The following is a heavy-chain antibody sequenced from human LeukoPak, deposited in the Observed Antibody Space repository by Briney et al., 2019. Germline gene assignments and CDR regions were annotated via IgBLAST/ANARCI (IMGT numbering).Heavy chain of an antibody. CDR3: ARDRRDGYNYRYWYFDL. Sequence: SETLSLTCTVSGGSISSGSYYWSWIRQPAGKGLEWIGRIYTSGSTNYNPSLKSRVTISVDTSKNQFSLKLSSVTAADTAVYYCARDRRDGYNYRYWYFDLWGRGTLVTVSS. J-gene: IGHJ2*01. D-gene: IGHD5-24*01. V-gene: IGHV4-61*02. CDR1: GGSISSGSYY. CDR2: IYTSGST.